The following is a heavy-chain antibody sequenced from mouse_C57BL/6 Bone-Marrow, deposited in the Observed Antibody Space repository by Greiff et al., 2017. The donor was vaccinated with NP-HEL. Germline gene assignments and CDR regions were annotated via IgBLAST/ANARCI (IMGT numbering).Heavy chain of an antibody. CDR3: ARSDITTVVATQYYFDY. V-gene: IGHV1-72*01. J-gene: IGHJ2*01. CDR2: IDPNSGGT. CDR1: GYTFTSYW. D-gene: IGHD1-1*01. Sequence: QVQLQQPGAELVKPGASVKLSCKASGYTFTSYWMHWVKQRPGRGLEWIGRIDPNSGGTKYNEKFKSKATLTVDKPSSTAYMQLSSLTSEDSAVYYCARSDITTVVATQYYFDYWGQGTTLTVSS.